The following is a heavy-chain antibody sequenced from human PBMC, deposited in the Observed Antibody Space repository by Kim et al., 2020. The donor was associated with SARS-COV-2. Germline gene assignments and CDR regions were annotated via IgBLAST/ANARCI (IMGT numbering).Heavy chain of an antibody. D-gene: IGHD2-21*02. J-gene: IGHJ6*02. CDR3: AADPLGLLSYCYYGMDV. V-gene: IGHV1-58*01. CDR2: IVVGSGNT. CDR1: GFTFTSSA. Sequence: SVKVSCKASGFTFTSSAVQWVRQARGQRLEWIGWIVVGSGNTNYAQKFQERVTITRDMSTSTAYMELSSPRSEDTAVYYCAADPLGLLSYCYYGMDVWGQGTTVTVSS.